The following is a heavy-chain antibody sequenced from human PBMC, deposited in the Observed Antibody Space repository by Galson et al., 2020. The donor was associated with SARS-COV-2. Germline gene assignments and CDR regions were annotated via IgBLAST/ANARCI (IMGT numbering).Heavy chain of an antibody. V-gene: IGHV6-1*01. Sequence: SQTLSLTCAISGDSVSSHSAARNWIRQSPSRGLEWLGRTYYRSQWSTDYAVSVKSRITINPDTSKNQFSLQLNSVTPEDTAMYYCAGRVAGAGSLHIWGQGTMVIVSS. CDR1: GDSVSSHSAA. D-gene: IGHD6-13*01. J-gene: IGHJ3*02. CDR2: TYYRSQWST. CDR3: AGRVAGAGSLHI.